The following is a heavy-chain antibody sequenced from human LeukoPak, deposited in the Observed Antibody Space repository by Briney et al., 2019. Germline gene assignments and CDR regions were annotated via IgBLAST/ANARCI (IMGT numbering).Heavy chain of an antibody. CDR3: ARAIQLWLKPWYFDY. Sequence: PSETLSLTCTVSGGSISSSSYYWGWLRQPPGKGLEWIGSIYYSGSTYYNPSLKSRVTITVDTSKNQFSLKLSSVTAADTAVYYCARAIQLWLKPWYFDYWGQGTLVTISS. D-gene: IGHD5-18*01. V-gene: IGHV4-39*07. CDR2: IYYSGST. J-gene: IGHJ4*02. CDR1: GGSISSSSYY.